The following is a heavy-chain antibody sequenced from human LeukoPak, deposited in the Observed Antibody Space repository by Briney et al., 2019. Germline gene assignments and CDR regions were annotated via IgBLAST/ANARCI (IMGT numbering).Heavy chain of an antibody. CDR2: IIPILGIA. J-gene: IGHJ6*02. CDR3: ARGMSDTAMAKRYYYGMDV. Sequence: SVKVSCKASGGTFSSYAISWVRQAPGQGLEWMGRIIPILGIANYAQKFQGRVTITADKSTSTAYMELSSLRSEDTAVYYCARGMSDTAMAKRYYYGMDVWGQGTTVTVSS. V-gene: IGHV1-69*04. D-gene: IGHD5-18*01. CDR1: GGTFSSYA.